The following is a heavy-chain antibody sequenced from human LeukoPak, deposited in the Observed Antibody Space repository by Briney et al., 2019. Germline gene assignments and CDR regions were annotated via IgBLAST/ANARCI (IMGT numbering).Heavy chain of an antibody. CDR1: GFTFSSYA. CDR3: AKFYYDSSGYYLGRYMDV. V-gene: IGHV3-23*01. CDR2: ISGSGGST. D-gene: IGHD3-22*01. J-gene: IGHJ6*03. Sequence: GGSLRLSCAASGFTFSSYAMSWVRQAPGKGRKWVSAISGSGGSTYYADYVKGRFTISRDNSKNTLYLQMNSLRAEDTAVYYCAKFYYDSSGYYLGRYMDVWGKGTTVTVSS.